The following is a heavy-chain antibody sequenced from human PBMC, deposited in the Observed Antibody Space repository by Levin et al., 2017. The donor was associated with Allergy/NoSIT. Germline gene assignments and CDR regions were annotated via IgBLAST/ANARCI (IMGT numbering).Heavy chain of an antibody. V-gene: IGHV4-59*08. CDR3: ARRFCSGDTCYSGSHGMDG. J-gene: IGHJ6*02. Sequence: SETLSLTCTVSGDSISSYYWSWIRQPPGKGLEWIGYIYHSGSTKYNPSLKSRVTISVDTSKNQFSLKLNSVTAADTAVYYCARRFCSGDTCYSGSHGMDGWGQGTTVTVSS. CDR1: GDSISSYY. CDR2: IYHSGST. D-gene: IGHD2-15*01.